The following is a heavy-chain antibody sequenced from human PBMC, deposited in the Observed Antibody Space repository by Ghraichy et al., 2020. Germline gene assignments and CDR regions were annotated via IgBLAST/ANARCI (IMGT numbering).Heavy chain of an antibody. V-gene: IGHV4-59*01. J-gene: IGHJ5*02. CDR2: IYHSGST. D-gene: IGHD3-10*01. CDR3: ARVITMVRGVTYSNWFDP. Sequence: SETLSLTCTVYGGSISSYYWSWIRQPPGKGLEWIGYIYHSGSTNYNPSLKSRVTISVDTSKNQFSLKLSSVTAADTAVYYCARVITMVRGVTYSNWFDPWGQGTLVTASS. CDR1: GGSISSYY.